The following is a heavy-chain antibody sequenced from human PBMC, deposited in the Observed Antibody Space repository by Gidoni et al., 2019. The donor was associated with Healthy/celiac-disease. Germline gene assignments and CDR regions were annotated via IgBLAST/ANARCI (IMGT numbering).Heavy chain of an antibody. Sequence: QVQLVESGGGVVQPGRSLRLSCAASGFTFSSYGMHWVRQAPGKGLEWVAVIWYDGSNKYYADSVKGRFTISRDNSKNTLYLQMNSLRAEDTAVYYCARGGGYTSMYYFDYWGQGTLVTVSS. J-gene: IGHJ4*02. CDR3: ARGGGYTSMYYFDY. CDR2: IWYDGSNK. CDR1: GFTFSSYG. V-gene: IGHV3-33*01. D-gene: IGHD1-26*01.